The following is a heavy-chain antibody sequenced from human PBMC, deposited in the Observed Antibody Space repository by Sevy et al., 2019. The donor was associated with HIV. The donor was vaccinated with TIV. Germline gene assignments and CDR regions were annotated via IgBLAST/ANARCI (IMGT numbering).Heavy chain of an antibody. V-gene: IGHV4-31*03. CDR1: GGSISSGGYY. Sequence: SETLSLTCTVSGGSISSGGYYWSWIRQHPGKGLEWIGYIYYSGSTYYNPSLKSRVTISVDTSKNQFSLKLSSVTAADTAVYYCAGDSNWGFDYWGQGTLVTVSS. J-gene: IGHJ4*02. CDR3: AGDSNWGFDY. D-gene: IGHD7-27*01. CDR2: IYYSGST.